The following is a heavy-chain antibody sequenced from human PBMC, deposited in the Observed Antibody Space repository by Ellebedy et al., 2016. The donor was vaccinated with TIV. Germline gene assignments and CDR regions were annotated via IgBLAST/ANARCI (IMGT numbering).Heavy chain of an antibody. CDR1: GFSFRSYW. CDR3: ARDGAYGDYSPGQYGLDV. J-gene: IGHJ6*01. V-gene: IGHV3-7*03. D-gene: IGHD4-17*01. Sequence: GESLKISCAVSGFSFRSYWMSWVRQAPGKGLEWVANIYQGGSKTYYVDSVKGRFTISRDNAKNSLYLQMSSLRVEDTAVYYCARDGAYGDYSPGQYGLDVWGQGTTVIVSP. CDR2: IYQGGSKT.